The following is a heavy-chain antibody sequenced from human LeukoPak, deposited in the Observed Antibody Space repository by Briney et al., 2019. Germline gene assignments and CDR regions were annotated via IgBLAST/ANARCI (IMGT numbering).Heavy chain of an antibody. CDR1: GGSISSYY. CDR2: IYYSGST. V-gene: IGHV4-59*08. J-gene: IGHJ4*02. CDR3: ASQYYYDGRGYYDY. Sequence: PSETLSLTCTVSGGSISSYYWNWIRQPPGRGQEWLGYIYYSGSTTYNPSLKSRVPISVDTSKNQFSLKLSSVTAADTAVYYCASQYYYDGRGYYDYWGQGTLVTVYS. D-gene: IGHD3-22*01.